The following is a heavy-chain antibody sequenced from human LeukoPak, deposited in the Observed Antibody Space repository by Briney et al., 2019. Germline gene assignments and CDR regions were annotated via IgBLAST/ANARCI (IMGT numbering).Heavy chain of an antibody. Sequence: ASVKVSCKASGYTFTGYYMHWVRQAPGQGLEWMGRINPNSGGTNYAQKFQGRVTMTRDTSISTAYMELRSLRSDDTAVYYCARGKIPVLRFLEWTYNWFDPWDQGTLVTVSS. CDR3: ARGKIPVLRFLEWTYNWFDP. CDR2: INPNSGGT. CDR1: GYTFTGYY. J-gene: IGHJ5*02. D-gene: IGHD3-3*01. V-gene: IGHV1-2*06.